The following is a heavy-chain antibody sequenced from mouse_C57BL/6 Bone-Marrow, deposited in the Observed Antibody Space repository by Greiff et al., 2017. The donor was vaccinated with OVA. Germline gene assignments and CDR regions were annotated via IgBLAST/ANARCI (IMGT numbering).Heavy chain of an antibody. V-gene: IGHV1-69*01. Sequence: VQLQQPGAELVLPGASVKLSCKASGYTFTSYWMHWVKQRPGQGLEWIGEIDPSDSSTNYNQKFKGKPTLTVDKSSSPAYMLLSVRTAEDSAVYYCARGTTVVATNWYFDVWGTGTTVTVSS. J-gene: IGHJ1*03. CDR1: GYTFTSYW. CDR2: IDPSDSST. D-gene: IGHD1-1*01. CDR3: ARGTTVVATNWYFDV.